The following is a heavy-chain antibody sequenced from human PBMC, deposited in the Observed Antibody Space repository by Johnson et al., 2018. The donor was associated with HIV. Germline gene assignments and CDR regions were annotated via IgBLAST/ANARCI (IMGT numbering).Heavy chain of an antibody. J-gene: IGHJ3*02. Sequence: QVQLVESGGGVVQPGRSLRLSCAASGFTFSTYAMHWVRQAPGKGLEWVAVIWYDGSNKYYADSVKGRFTISRDNSKNTLYLQMNSLRAEDTAVYYCARDKWELLGAFDIWGQGTMVTVSS. V-gene: IGHV3-30*04. CDR3: ARDKWELLGAFDI. CDR1: GFTFSTYA. CDR2: IWYDGSNK. D-gene: IGHD1-26*01.